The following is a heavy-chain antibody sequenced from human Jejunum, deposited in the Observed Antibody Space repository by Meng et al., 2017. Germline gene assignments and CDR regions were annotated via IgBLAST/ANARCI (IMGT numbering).Heavy chain of an antibody. V-gene: IGHV4-4*02. CDR1: GASISSGNW. CDR2: MYQSGTT. Sequence: QGQRQEPGPGLVQPSETLSLTCAVSGASISSGNWWSWVRQPPGKGLEWIGEMYQSGTTNYNPSLKSRVTILLDTSKNQLSLELTSVTAADTAVYYCARHISVTGTRGFDYWGQGTLVTVSS. D-gene: IGHD6-19*01. CDR3: ARHISVTGTRGFDY. J-gene: IGHJ4*02.